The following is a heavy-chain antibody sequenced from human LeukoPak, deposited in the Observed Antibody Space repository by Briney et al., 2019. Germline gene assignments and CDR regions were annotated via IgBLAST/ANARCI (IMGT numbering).Heavy chain of an antibody. CDR1: GFTLSSYV. J-gene: IGHJ4*02. CDR3: ARDSAAAGPDY. CDR2: INSDGSST. D-gene: IGHD6-13*01. Sequence: PAVSLTLSCAGAGFTLSSYVRHCVRHNPGKGLVWVSGINSDGSSTSYADSVKGRFTISRDNAKNTLYLQMNSLRAEDTAVYYCARDSAAAGPDYWGQGTLVTVSS. V-gene: IGHV3-74*01.